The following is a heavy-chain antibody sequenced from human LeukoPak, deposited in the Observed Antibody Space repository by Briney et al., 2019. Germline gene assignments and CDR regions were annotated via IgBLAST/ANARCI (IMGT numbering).Heavy chain of an antibody. CDR2: ISSSGSTI. J-gene: IGHJ3*02. Sequence: GGSLRLSCAASGFTFSDYYMSWIRQAPGKGLEWVSYISSSGSTIYYADSVKGRFTISRDNAKNSLYLQMNSLRAEDTAVYYCARTIPGYCSGGSCYDGSDAFDIWGQGTMVTVSS. V-gene: IGHV3-11*01. CDR3: ARTIPGYCSGGSCYDGSDAFDI. CDR1: GFTFSDYY. D-gene: IGHD2-15*01.